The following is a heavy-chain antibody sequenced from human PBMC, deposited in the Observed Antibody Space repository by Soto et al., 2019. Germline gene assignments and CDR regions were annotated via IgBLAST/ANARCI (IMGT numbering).Heavy chain of an antibody. CDR2: INAGNGNT. Sequence: QVQLVQSGAEVKKPGASVKVSCEASGYTFTSYAMHWVRQTPGQRLEWMGWINAGNGNTKYSQKFQGRVTITRDTSASTAYMELSSLRSEDTAVYYCARAKIVVVPAASSPGLNWFDPWGQGTLVTVSS. J-gene: IGHJ5*02. V-gene: IGHV1-3*01. CDR1: GYTFTSYA. CDR3: ARAKIVVVPAASSPGLNWFDP. D-gene: IGHD2-2*01.